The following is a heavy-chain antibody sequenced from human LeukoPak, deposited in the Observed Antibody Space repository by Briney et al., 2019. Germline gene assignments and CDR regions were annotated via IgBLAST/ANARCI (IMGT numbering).Heavy chain of an antibody. V-gene: IGHV3-23*01. CDR3: ANSAAVGTFY. CDR2: IIGSGGSST. Sequence: PGGTLRLSCAASGFTFSSYGMSWVRQAPGKGLEWVSSIIGSGGSSTYYADSVKGRFTISRDNSKNTLYLQMNSLRAEDTAVYYCANSAAVGTFYWGQGTLVTVSS. J-gene: IGHJ4*02. D-gene: IGHD6-13*01. CDR1: GFTFSSYG.